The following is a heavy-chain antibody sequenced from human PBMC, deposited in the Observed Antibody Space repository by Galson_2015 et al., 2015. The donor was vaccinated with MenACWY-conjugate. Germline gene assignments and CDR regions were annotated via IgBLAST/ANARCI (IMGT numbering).Heavy chain of an antibody. CDR3: ARVPSDYATWFDP. CDR1: GASFRSYY. CDR2: IYFTGNT. J-gene: IGHJ5*02. Sequence: LSLTCTVSGASFRSYYWNWIRQPPGKGLEWIGNIYFTGNTNYNPSLKSRVTMSIDTSMNQFSLKVSSVTAADTAVYYCARVPSDYATWFDPWGQGTLVTVSS. D-gene: IGHD4-17*01. V-gene: IGHV4-59*01.